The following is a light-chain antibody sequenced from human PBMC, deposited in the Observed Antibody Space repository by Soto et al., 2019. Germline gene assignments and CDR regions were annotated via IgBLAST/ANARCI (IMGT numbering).Light chain of an antibody. J-gene: IGKJ4*01. V-gene: IGKV1-39*01. CDR2: GAS. CDR3: QQSHRAPRT. Sequence: DLQLTQSPSPLSASVADRVTITCRASQSVSTYLTWYQQKPGKAPKRLIYGASSLESGDPSWFRGSVCGTDGTLTISGLQPEDLAAYYSQQSHRAPRTFGGGNKVEGK. CDR1: QSVSTY.